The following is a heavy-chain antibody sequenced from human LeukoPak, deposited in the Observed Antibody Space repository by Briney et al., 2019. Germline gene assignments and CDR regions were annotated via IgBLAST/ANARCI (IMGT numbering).Heavy chain of an antibody. CDR3: AKDPYGGTYPSYFDY. V-gene: IGHV3-30*02. CDR1: GFTLSSYG. D-gene: IGHD1-26*01. Sequence: GGSLSLSCAASGFTLSSYGMNWVRQAPGKGLDWVAFLRYDGSTAFYEDSVKGRFTISRDSSKNTLYLQMNSQTPADTAIYYCAKDPYGGTYPSYFDYWGQGTLVTVSS. J-gene: IGHJ4*02. CDR2: LRYDGSTA.